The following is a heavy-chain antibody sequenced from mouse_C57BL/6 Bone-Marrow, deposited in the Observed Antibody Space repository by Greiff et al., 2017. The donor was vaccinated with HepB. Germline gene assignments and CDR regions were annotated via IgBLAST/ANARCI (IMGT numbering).Heavy chain of an antibody. CDR1: GYTFTDYN. CDR2: INPNNGGT. Sequence: VQLKESGPELVKPGASVKIPCKASGYTFTDYNMDWVKQSHGKSLEWIGDINPNNGGTIYNQKFKGKATLTVDKSSSTAYMELRSLTSEDTAVYYCARRGNYGYYYAMDYWGQGTSVTVSS. CDR3: ARRGNYGYYYAMDY. J-gene: IGHJ4*01. D-gene: IGHD1-2*01. V-gene: IGHV1-18*01.